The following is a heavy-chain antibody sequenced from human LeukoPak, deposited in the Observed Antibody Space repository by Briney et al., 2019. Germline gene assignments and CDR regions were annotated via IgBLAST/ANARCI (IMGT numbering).Heavy chain of an antibody. CDR3: AKEPGWRYYYDSSDEYYFDY. J-gene: IGHJ4*02. D-gene: IGHD3-22*01. CDR1: GFTFSSYA. V-gene: IGHV3-23*01. Sequence: GGSLRLSCAASGFTFSSYAMSWVRQAPGKGLEWVSAISGSGGSTYYADSVKGRFTISRDNSKNTLYLQMNSLRAEDTAVYYCAKEPGWRYYYDSSDEYYFDYWGQGTLVTVSS. CDR2: ISGSGGST.